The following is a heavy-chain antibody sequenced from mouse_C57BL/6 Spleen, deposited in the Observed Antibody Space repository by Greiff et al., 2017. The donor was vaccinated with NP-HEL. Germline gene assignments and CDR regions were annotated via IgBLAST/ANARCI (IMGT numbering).Heavy chain of an antibody. D-gene: IGHD2-10*02. V-gene: IGHV14-4*01. CDR1: GFNITDDY. J-gene: IGHJ3*01. CDR2: IVPENGDT. Sequence: VQLQQSGAELVRPGASVKLSCTASGFNITDDYMHWVKQRPEQGLEWIGWIVPENGDTEYASKFQGKATITADTSSNTAYLQLSSLTSEDTAVYYCTPYGNYPGFAYWGQGTLVTVSA. CDR3: TPYGNYPGFAY.